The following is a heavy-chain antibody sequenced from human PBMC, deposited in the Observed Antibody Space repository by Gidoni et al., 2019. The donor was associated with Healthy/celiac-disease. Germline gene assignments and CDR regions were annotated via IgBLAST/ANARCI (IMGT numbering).Heavy chain of an antibody. V-gene: IGHV4-31*03. J-gene: IGHJ4*02. Sequence: QVQLQESGPGLVKPSQTLSLTCTVSGGSISSGGYYWSWVRQHPGKGLEWIGYIYYSGSTYYNPALKSRVTISVDTSKTQFSLKLSSVTAADTAVYYCARAGEWLGSNDYWGQGTLVTVSS. CDR3: ARAGEWLGSNDY. CDR1: GGSISSGGYY. CDR2: IYYSGST. D-gene: IGHD6-19*01.